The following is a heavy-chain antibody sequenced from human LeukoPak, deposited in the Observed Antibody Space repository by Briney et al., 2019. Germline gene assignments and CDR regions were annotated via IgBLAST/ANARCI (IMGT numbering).Heavy chain of an antibody. D-gene: IGHD3-22*01. CDR1: GFTFSSYA. Sequence: PGGSLRLSCAASGFTFSSYAMHWVRQAPGKGLEWVAVISYDGSNKYYADSVKGRFTISRDNSKNTLYLQMNSLRVEDTAVYYCVRGPYQNYYDSSGYSFNYWGQGTLVAVSS. CDR3: VRGPYQNYYDSSGYSFNY. V-gene: IGHV3-30-3*01. J-gene: IGHJ4*02. CDR2: ISYDGSNK.